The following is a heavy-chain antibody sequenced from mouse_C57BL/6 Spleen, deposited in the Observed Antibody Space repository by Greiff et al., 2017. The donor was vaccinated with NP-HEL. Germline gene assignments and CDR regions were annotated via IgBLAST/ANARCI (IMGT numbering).Heavy chain of an antibody. D-gene: IGHD1-1*01. J-gene: IGHJ2*01. CDR3: ARHLQIYYGSGDYFDY. CDR2: INPYNGDT. Sequence: EVKLMESGPELVKPGDSVKISCKASGYSFTGYFMNWVMQSHGKSLEWIGRINPYNGDTFYNQKFKGKATLTVDKSSSTAHMELRSLTSEDSAVYYCARHLQIYYGSGDYFDYWGQGTTLTVSS. V-gene: IGHV1-20*01. CDR1: GYSFTGYF.